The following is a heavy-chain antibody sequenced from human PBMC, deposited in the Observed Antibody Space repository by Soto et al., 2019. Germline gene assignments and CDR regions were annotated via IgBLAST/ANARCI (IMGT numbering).Heavy chain of an antibody. CDR3: ATLPRDIDPDAFDI. CDR2: ISSSSSTL. Sequence: GGSLRLSCAASGFTFSSYSMNWVRQAPGKGLEWVSYISSSSSTLYYADSVKGRFTISRDNAKNSLYLQMNSLRAEDTAVYYCATLPRDIDPDAFDIWGQGTMVTVSS. V-gene: IGHV3-48*01. J-gene: IGHJ3*02. CDR1: GFTFSSYS.